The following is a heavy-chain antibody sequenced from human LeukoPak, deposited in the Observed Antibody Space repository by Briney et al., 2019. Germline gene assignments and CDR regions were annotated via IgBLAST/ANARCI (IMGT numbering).Heavy chain of an antibody. Sequence: PSETLSLTCNVSGGSISAYYWSWIRQPPGKGLEYMGYIYYSGSTDYNPSFKSRITISVDTSKNQFSLKLSSLTAADTAVYYCARHYYDTSGYYYFDYWGQGTLVTVSS. D-gene: IGHD3-22*01. CDR1: GGSISAYY. V-gene: IGHV4-59*08. J-gene: IGHJ4*02. CDR2: IYYSGST. CDR3: ARHYYDTSGYYYFDY.